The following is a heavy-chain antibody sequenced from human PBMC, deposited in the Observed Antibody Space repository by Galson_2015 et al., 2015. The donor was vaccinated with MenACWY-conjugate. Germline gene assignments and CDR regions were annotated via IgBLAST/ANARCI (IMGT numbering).Heavy chain of an antibody. Sequence: SLRLSCAASGFVFSSYTMHWVRQAPGEGLECISTISPSGSNTFYADSAKGRLSISRDNSKTTVYLHVSSLRPEDTAVYYCVKAWYSRDWYSLYNFLFQHWGQGTQVIVSS. CDR1: GFVFSSYT. D-gene: IGHD6-19*01. V-gene: IGHV3-64D*09. CDR3: VKAWYSRDWYSLYNFLFQH. CDR2: ISPSGSNT. J-gene: IGHJ1*01.